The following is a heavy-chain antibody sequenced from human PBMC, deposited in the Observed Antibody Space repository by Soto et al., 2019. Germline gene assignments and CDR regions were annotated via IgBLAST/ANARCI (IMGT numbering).Heavy chain of an antibody. V-gene: IGHV1-3*01. D-gene: IGHD2-2*01. CDR3: ARTDCSSTSCYNYYYYGMDV. CDR2: INPGNGDT. Sequence: ASVKVSCKTSGYSFTKYGLHWVRQAPGQRLEWMGWINPGNGDTKYSQKFQGRVTITRDTSATTAYMELSSLRSEDSAVFYCARTDCSSTSCYNYYYYGMDVWGQGTTVTVS. CDR1: GYSFTKYG. J-gene: IGHJ6*02.